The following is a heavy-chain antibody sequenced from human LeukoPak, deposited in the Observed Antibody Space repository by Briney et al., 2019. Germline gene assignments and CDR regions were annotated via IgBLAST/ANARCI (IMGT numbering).Heavy chain of an antibody. V-gene: IGHV3-30-3*01. J-gene: IGHJ6*03. Sequence: PGGSLRLSCAASGFTFSSYAMHWVRQAPGKGLEWVAVISYDGSNKYYADPVKGRFTISRDNSKNTLYLQMNSLRAEDTAVYYCARDGSWYFRYYYYYMDVWGKGTTVTVSS. D-gene: IGHD6-13*01. CDR2: ISYDGSNK. CDR3: ARDGSWYFRYYYYYMDV. CDR1: GFTFSSYA.